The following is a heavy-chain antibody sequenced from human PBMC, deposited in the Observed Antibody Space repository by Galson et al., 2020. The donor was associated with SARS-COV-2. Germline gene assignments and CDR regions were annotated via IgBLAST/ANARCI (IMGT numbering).Heavy chain of an antibody. CDR1: GGSISSYY. CDR3: ARELRPLWFGELMWGDFPGGAFDI. Sequence: SETLSLTCTVSGGSISSYYWSWIRQPPGKGLEWIGYIYYSGSTNYNPSLKSRVTISVDTSKNQFSLKLSSVTAADTAVYYCARELRPLWFGELMWGDFPGGAFDIWGQGTMVTVSS. V-gene: IGHV4-59*01. CDR2: IYYSGST. D-gene: IGHD3-10*01. J-gene: IGHJ3*02.